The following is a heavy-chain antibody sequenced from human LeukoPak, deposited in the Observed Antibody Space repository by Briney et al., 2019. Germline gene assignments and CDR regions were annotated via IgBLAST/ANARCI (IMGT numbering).Heavy chain of an antibody. V-gene: IGHV4-34*01. D-gene: IGHD3-10*01. Sequence: PSETLSLTCAVYGGSFSGYYWSWIRQPPGKGLEWIGEINHSGSTNYNPSLKSRVTISVDTSKNQFSLKLSSVTASDTAMYFCARLHRSRTYDGDPWGQGTLVTVSS. CDR3: ARLHRSRTYDGDP. J-gene: IGHJ5*02. CDR2: INHSGST. CDR1: GGSFSGYY.